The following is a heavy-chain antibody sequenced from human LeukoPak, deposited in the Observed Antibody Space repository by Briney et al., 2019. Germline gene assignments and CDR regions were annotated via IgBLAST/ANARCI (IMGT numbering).Heavy chain of an antibody. Sequence: SQTLSLTSTISGDSLSTNSAAWNWIRQSPSRGLEWLGRTYYRSKWYTDYALSVKSRITINPDTSKNQFSLQLNSVTPEDTAVYYCARGYGYYFDYWGQGTLVTVSP. CDR1: GDSLSTNSAA. CDR3: ARGYGYYFDY. CDR2: TYYRSKWYT. J-gene: IGHJ4*02. D-gene: IGHD5-18*01. V-gene: IGHV6-1*01.